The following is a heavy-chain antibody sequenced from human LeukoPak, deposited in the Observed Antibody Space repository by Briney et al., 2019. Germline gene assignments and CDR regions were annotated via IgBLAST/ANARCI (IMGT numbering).Heavy chain of an antibody. Sequence: GGSLRLSCAASGFTFDDYAMHWVRQAPGKGLEWVSGISWNSGSIGYADSVKGRFTISRDNAKNSLYLQMNSQRAEDTALYYCAKGYSGSYRNWFDPWGQGTLVTVSS. CDR3: AKGYSGSYRNWFDP. V-gene: IGHV3-9*01. CDR2: ISWNSGSI. D-gene: IGHD1-26*01. J-gene: IGHJ5*02. CDR1: GFTFDDYA.